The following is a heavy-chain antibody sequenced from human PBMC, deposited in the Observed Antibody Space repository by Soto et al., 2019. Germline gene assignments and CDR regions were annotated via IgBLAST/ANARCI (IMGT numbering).Heavy chain of an antibody. V-gene: IGHV1-8*01. CDR2: MNPNSGNT. D-gene: IGHD6-19*01. J-gene: IGHJ6*02. Sequence: ASVKVSCKASGYTFTSYDMNWVRQATGQGLEWMGWMNPNSGNTGYAQKFQGRVTMTRNTSISTAYMELSSLRSEDTAVYYCAVDGIAVAGTDYYYYYGMDVWGQGTTVTVSS. CDR3: AVDGIAVAGTDYYYYYGMDV. CDR1: GYTFTSYD.